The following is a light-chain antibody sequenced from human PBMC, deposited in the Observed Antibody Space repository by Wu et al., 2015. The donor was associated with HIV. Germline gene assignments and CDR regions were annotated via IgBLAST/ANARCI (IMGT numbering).Light chain of an antibody. Sequence: AIQLTQSPSSLSASIGDRVTITCRASQGISSALAWYQQNPGKAPKLLIYDASSLESGVPSRFSGSGSGTDFTLTISSLQPEDFATYYCQQFNSYRYTFGQGTKLEIK. CDR1: QGISSA. V-gene: IGKV1-13*02. CDR3: QQFNSYRYT. CDR2: DAS. J-gene: IGKJ2*01.